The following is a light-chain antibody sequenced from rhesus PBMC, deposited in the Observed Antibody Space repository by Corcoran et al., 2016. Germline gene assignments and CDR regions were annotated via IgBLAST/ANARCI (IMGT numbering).Light chain of an antibody. Sequence: DIQMTQSPSSLSASVGDRVTITCQASEGISNNLAWYQQKQGKVPNPMIYGASTLQPGVPSRFSGNGFWTRFTLPLHSLQPEDFATYYCQHGFGIPLTFGGGTKVEIK. V-gene: IGKV1-33*02. CDR3: QHGFGIPLT. CDR1: EGISNN. CDR2: GAS. J-gene: IGKJ4*01.